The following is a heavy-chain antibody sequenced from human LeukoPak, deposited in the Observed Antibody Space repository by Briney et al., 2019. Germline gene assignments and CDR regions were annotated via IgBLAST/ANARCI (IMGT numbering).Heavy chain of an antibody. CDR3: ASLAGSGSYYKNALGY. CDR2: INPSGGST. V-gene: IGHV1-46*01. Sequence: ASVKVSCKASGYTFTSYYMHWVRQAPGQGLEWMGIINPSGGSTSYAQKFQGRVTMTRDTSTSTVYMELSSLRSEDTAVYYCASLAGSGSYYKNALGYWGQGTLVTVSS. J-gene: IGHJ4*02. CDR1: GYTFTSYY. D-gene: IGHD3-10*01.